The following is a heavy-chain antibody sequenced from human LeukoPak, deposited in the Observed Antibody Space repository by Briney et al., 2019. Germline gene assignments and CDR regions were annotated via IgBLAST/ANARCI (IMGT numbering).Heavy chain of an antibody. CDR3: ARDQGLLVVAGRFGY. D-gene: IGHD6-19*01. CDR2: ISSNNSYI. V-gene: IGHV3-21*01. CDR1: GFTFSSYS. J-gene: IGHJ4*02. Sequence: GGSLRLSCAASGFTFSSYSMNWVRQAPGKGLEWVSSISSNNSYIYNADSVKGRFTISRDNAKNSLYLQMNSLRAEDTAVYYCARDQGLLVVAGRFGYWGQGTLVTVSS.